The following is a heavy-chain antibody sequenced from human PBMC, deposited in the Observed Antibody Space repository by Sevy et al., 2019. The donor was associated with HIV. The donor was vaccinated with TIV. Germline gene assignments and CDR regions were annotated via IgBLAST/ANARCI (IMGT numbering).Heavy chain of an antibody. D-gene: IGHD2-15*01. V-gene: IGHV4-34*01. Sequence: SETLSLTCAVYGGSFSGYYWSWIRQPPGKGLEWIGEINHSGSTNYNPSLKSRVTISVDTSKNQFSLKLSSVTAADTAVYYCARAGYCSGGSCYSYRIVRWFDPWGQGTLVTVSS. CDR3: ARAGYCSGGSCYSYRIVRWFDP. CDR2: INHSGST. J-gene: IGHJ5*02. CDR1: GGSFSGYY.